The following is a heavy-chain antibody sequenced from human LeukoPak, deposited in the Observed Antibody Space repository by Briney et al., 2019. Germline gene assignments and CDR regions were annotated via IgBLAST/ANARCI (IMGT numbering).Heavy chain of an antibody. CDR2: INPETGDP. CDR1: GYRFTGYY. V-gene: IGHV1-2*02. Sequence: ASVKVSCKASGYRFTGYYIHWLRQVPGQGLEWMGWINPETGDPYYGQKFLGRVTMTRDTSISTAYMELSRLTSDDMAVYYCARDPTRGDLSVYWGEGSLVTVSS. D-gene: IGHD5-12*01. J-gene: IGHJ4*02. CDR3: ARDPTRGDLSVY.